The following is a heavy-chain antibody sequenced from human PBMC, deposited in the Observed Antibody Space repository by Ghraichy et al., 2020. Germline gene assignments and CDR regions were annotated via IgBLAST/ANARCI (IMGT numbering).Heavy chain of an antibody. J-gene: IGHJ5*02. CDR3: ARGINYFDP. CDR1: GYSFTNYG. CDR2: ITTSKGNT. V-gene: IGHV1-18*04. D-gene: IGHD1-7*01. Sequence: ASVKVSCKTSGYSFTNYGITWVRQAPGQGLEWMGWITTSKGNTHSAQKLQGRVTMTTDTSTSTVYMELRSLTYDDTAVYYCARGINYFDPWGQGTLVTVSS.